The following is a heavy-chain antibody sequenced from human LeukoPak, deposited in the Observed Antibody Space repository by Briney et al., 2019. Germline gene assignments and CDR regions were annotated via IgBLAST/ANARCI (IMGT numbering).Heavy chain of an antibody. D-gene: IGHD3-10*01. V-gene: IGHV3-74*03. J-gene: IGHJ4*02. Sequence: GGSLRLSCAASGFTFSNYWVHWVRQAPGKGLVWVARINRDGSTAKYADSVKGRFTVSRDNAKNTLNLQMNSLRAEDTAVYYCARDKKSGESSEIDYWGQGTLVTVSS. CDR3: ARDKKSGESSEIDY. CDR1: GFTFSNYW. CDR2: INRDGSTA.